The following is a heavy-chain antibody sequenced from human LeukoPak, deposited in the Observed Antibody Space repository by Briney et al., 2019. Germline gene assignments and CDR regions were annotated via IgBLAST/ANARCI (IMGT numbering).Heavy chain of an antibody. D-gene: IGHD3-22*01. V-gene: IGHV1-8*01. J-gene: IGHJ4*02. CDR1: GYTFTSYD. Sequence: ASVKVSCKASGYTFTSYDINWVRQATGQGLEWMGWMNPNSGNTGYAQKFQGRVTMTRNTSISTACMELSSLRSEDTAVYYCARGRWTTMIVVVSTRRRASFDYWGQGTLVTVSS. CDR2: MNPNSGNT. CDR3: ARGRWTTMIVVVSTRRRASFDY.